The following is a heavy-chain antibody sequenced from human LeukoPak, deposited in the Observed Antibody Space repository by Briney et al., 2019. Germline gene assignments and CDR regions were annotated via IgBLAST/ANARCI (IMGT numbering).Heavy chain of an antibody. J-gene: IGHJ4*02. D-gene: IGHD3-10*01. CDR3: ARGGSTMVRGVVDY. CDR2: IYSSGNT. CDR1: GGSISSYY. V-gene: IGHV4-4*07. Sequence: PSETLSLTCTVSGGSISSYYWSWIRQPAGKGLEWIGRIYSSGNTNYNPSLKSRVTMSVDTSKNQFSLKLSSVTAADTAVYYCARGGSTMVRGVVDYWGQGTLVTVSS.